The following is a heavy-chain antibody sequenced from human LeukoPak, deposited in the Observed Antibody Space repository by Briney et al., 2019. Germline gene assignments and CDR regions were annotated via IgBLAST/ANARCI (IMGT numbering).Heavy chain of an antibody. CDR1: GYSFTSFG. V-gene: IGHV1-2*02. Sequence: ASVKVSCKASGYSFTSFGMNWVRQAPGQGLEWMGWINPNSGGTNYAQKFQGRVTMTRDKSISTAYMELSRLRSDDTAVYYCARGGSVAGTIRDFFHYYYYMDVWGKGTTVTVSS. CDR3: ARGGSVAGTIRDFFHYYYYMDV. D-gene: IGHD6-19*01. J-gene: IGHJ6*03. CDR2: INPNSGGT.